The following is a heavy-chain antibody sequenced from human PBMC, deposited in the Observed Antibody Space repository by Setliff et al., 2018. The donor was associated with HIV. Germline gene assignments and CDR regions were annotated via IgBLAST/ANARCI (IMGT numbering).Heavy chain of an antibody. V-gene: IGHV3-13*01. CDR2: VGTGGAT. CDR3: ARRAGYTSTWYREDYYYMDV. D-gene: IGHD6-13*01. J-gene: IGHJ6*03. CDR1: GFTFRNYD. Sequence: GGSLRLSCAASGFTFRNYDMHWVRPATGKGLEWVSAVGTGGATDYTGSGKGRFTLSRENAKNSMYLQMNNLRAGDTAVYYCARRAGYTSTWYREDYYYMDVWGKGTTVTVSS.